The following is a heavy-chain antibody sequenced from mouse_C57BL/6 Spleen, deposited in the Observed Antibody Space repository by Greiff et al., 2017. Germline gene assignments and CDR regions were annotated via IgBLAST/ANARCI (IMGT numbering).Heavy chain of an antibody. J-gene: IGHJ2*01. Sequence: QVQLQQPGAELVKPGASVKLSCKASGYTFTSYWMHWVKQRPGQGLEWIGMIHPNSGSTNYNEKFKSKATLTVDKSSSTAYMQLSSLTSEDSAVYYCARLTWTEYYFDYWGQGTTLTVSS. CDR1: GYTFTSYW. CDR3: ARLTWTEYYFDY. CDR2: IHPNSGST. V-gene: IGHV1-64*01. D-gene: IGHD4-1*01.